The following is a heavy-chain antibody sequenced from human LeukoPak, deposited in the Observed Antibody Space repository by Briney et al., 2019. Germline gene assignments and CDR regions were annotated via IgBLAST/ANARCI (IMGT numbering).Heavy chain of an antibody. CDR1: GGSISSSSYY. V-gene: IGHV4-39*01. D-gene: IGHD3-16*01. CDR3: AGTGGDYYFDY. CDR2: ISSSGST. J-gene: IGHJ4*02. Sequence: SETLSLTCTVSGGSISSSSYYWGWLRQPPGKGLEWIGSISSSGSTYYNPSLKSRVTISEDTSKNQFSLRLSSVTAADTAVYYCAGTGGDYYFDYWGQGTLVTVSS.